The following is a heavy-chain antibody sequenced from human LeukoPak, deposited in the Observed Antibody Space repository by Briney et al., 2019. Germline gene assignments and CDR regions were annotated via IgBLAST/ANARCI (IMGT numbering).Heavy chain of an antibody. CDR1: GGSISSSSYY. CDR3: ARHGVPVIATPDGGAFDY. Sequence: SETLSLTCTVSGGSISSSSYYWGWIRQPPGKGLEWIGSIYYSGSTYYNPSLKSRVTISVDTSKNQFSLKLSSVTAADTAVYYCARHGVPVIATPDGGAFDYWGQGTLVTVSS. V-gene: IGHV4-39*01. CDR2: IYYSGST. D-gene: IGHD6-13*01. J-gene: IGHJ4*02.